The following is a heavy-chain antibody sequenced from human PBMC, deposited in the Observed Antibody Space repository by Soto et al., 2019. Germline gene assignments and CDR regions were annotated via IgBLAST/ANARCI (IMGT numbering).Heavy chain of an antibody. CDR3: ARGVQPKKRPVIVWTDYYHGMDV. CDR2: TSSDGNTQ. V-gene: IGHV3-30-3*01. CDR1: GFNFNSYV. D-gene: IGHD2-21*01. J-gene: IGHJ6*02. Sequence: QVQLVESGGGVVQPGRSLRLSCAASGFNFNSYVMHWVRQAPGKGLEWMAATSSDGNTQYNAESVEGRITISRDNSKNTLYLQMNSLRVEDTALYYCARGVQPKKRPVIVWTDYYHGMDVWGQGTTVTVSS.